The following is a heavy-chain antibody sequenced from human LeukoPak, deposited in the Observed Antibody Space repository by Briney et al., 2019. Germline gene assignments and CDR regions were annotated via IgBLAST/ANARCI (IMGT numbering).Heavy chain of an antibody. CDR3: ARYMGPYYFDY. Sequence: SETLSLTCTVSGGSISSSYWSWIRRPPGKGLEWIGYIYYTGSTNYNPSLKSRVTISVDTSKNQFSLKLSSVTAADTAVYYCARYMGPYYFDYWGQGTLVTVSS. V-gene: IGHV4-59*01. J-gene: IGHJ4*02. CDR1: GGSISSSY. D-gene: IGHD1-26*01. CDR2: IYYTGST.